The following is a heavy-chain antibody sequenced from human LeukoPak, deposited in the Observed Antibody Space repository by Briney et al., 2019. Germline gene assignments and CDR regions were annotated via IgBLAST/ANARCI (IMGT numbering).Heavy chain of an antibody. D-gene: IGHD3-3*01. CDR1: GFTFSTYA. J-gene: IGHJ3*02. V-gene: IGHV3-21*01. Sequence: PGGSLRLSCAASGFTFSTYAMNWVRQAPGKGLEWVSSIGTRSSSLYYADSLKGRFTISRDNAKSSLYLQMNSLRAEDTAVYYCARDRLRFLEWLLSGDAFDIWGQGTMVTVSS. CDR3: ARDRLRFLEWLLSGDAFDI. CDR2: IGTRSSSL.